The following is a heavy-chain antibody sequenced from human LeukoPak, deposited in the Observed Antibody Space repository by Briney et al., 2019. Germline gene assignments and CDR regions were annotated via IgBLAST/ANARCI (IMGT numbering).Heavy chain of an antibody. Sequence: GGSLRLSCAASGFTFSSYAMHWVRQAPGKGLEWVAVISYDGSNKYYADSVKGRFTISRDNSKNTLYLQMNSLRAEDTAVYYCASHYDTSGYHYFDFRGQGTLVTVSS. CDR3: ASHYDTSGYHYFDF. CDR1: GFTFSSYA. CDR2: ISYDGSNK. D-gene: IGHD3-22*01. V-gene: IGHV3-30-3*01. J-gene: IGHJ4*02.